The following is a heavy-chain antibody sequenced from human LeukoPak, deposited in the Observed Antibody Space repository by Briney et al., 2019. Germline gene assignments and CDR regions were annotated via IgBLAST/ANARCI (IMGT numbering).Heavy chain of an antibody. D-gene: IGHD5-18*01. Sequence: GGSLRLSCAASGFTFSSYAMSWVRQAPGKGLEWVSGISGSGGSTYYADSVKGRFTISRDNSKNTLYLQMNSLRAEDTAVYYCAKRRGYSYGNYYDMHVWGQGTTVSVSS. CDR1: GFTFSSYA. CDR3: AKRRGYSYGNYYDMHV. CDR2: ISGSGGST. J-gene: IGHJ6*02. V-gene: IGHV3-23*01.